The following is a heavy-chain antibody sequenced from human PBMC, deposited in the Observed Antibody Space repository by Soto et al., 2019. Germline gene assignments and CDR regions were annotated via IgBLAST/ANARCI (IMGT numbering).Heavy chain of an antibody. D-gene: IGHD3-3*01. J-gene: IGHJ3*01. V-gene: IGHV3-23*01. CDR3: AKGTVGGDSFWSGYFSDGFDV. CDR2: ISRSGDGT. Sequence: EVKLLESGGGLAKPGGSLRLSCVGSGFTFDSYTISWVRQAPGERLQWIAAISRSGDGTDYAHSVRGRFTISRDNAKKTVDPQMDSLRVEDTAVYFWAKGTVGGDSFWSGYFSDGFDVWGQGTLVSFS. CDR1: GFTFDSYT.